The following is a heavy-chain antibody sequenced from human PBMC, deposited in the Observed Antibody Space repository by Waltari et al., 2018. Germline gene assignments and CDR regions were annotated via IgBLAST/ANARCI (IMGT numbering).Heavy chain of an antibody. Sequence: EVQLLESGGALVQPGGSLRLSCAASGFSITSYAMVWVRQAPGKGLEWVSIIYSGGSTYYADSMKGRFTVSRDNSKNTLYLEMHSLRTEDTAVYYCARTGRGNHYDSSDFQYWGQGTLVTVSS. CDR1: GFSITSYA. D-gene: IGHD3-22*01. CDR2: IIYSGGST. CDR3: ARTGRGNHYDSSDFQY. V-gene: IGHV3-23*03. J-gene: IGHJ1*01.